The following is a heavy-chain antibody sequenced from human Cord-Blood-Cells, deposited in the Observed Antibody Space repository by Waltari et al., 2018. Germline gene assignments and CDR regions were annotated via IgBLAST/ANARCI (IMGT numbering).Heavy chain of an antibody. D-gene: IGHD3-22*01. CDR2: IKQDGSEK. Sequence: EVQLVESGGGLVQPGGSLRLSCAASGFTFSSYWMSWVHQAPGKGLEWVANIKQDGSEKYYVDSVKGRCTIARDNAKNSLYLQMNSLRAEDTAVYYCARELGDSSGYPYWGQGTLVTVSS. V-gene: IGHV3-7*01. J-gene: IGHJ4*02. CDR3: ARELGDSSGYPY. CDR1: GFTFSSYW.